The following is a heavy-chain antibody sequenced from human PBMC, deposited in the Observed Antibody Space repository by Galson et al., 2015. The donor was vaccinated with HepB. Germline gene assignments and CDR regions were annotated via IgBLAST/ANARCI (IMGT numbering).Heavy chain of an antibody. CDR2: IFPGDSDT. V-gene: IGHV5-51*01. CDR1: GYSFTSYW. D-gene: IGHD3-10*01. CDR3: ARLGWAGDPSYGSGSYFSCFHY. Sequence: QSGAEVKKPGESLKISCKGSGYSFTSYWIGWVRQMPGKGLEWMGIIFPGDSDTRYSPSFQGQVTISADKSISTAYLQWSSLKASDTAMYYCARLGWAGDPSYGSGSYFSCFHYWGQGTLVTVSS. J-gene: IGHJ4*02.